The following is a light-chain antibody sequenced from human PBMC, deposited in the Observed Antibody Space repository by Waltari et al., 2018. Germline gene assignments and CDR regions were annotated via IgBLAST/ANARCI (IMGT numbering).Light chain of an antibody. V-gene: IGKV4-1*01. CDR2: WAS. CDR3: QQYCCTPTT. Sequence: DIVMTQSTDSLAMSLGERATINCKSSQNLLYSSRNKNYLAWYQQRPGQPPKLLIYWASTRASGVPDRFSGSGSGTDFTLTISGLQAEDEAVYYCQQYCCTPTTFGQGTRLEIK. J-gene: IGKJ5*01. CDR1: QNLLYSSRNKNY.